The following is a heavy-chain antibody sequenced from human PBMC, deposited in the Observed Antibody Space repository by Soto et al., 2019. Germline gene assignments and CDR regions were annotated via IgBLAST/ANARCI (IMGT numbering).Heavy chain of an antibody. V-gene: IGHV1-3*01. CDR2: INAGNGNT. J-gene: IGHJ5*02. CDR3: ARGVAGPLHWFDP. Sequence: GASVKASCKASGYTFTIYAMHWLRQAHGQRLEWMGWINAGNGNTKYSQKFQGRVTITRDTSASTAYMELSSLRSEDTAVYYCARGVAGPLHWFDPWGQGTLVTVSS. D-gene: IGHD6-19*01. CDR1: GYTFTIYA.